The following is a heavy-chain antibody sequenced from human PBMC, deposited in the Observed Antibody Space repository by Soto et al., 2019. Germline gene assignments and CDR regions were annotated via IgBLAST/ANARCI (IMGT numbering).Heavy chain of an antibody. J-gene: IGHJ4*02. CDR2: IYHSGST. Sequence: PSETLSLTCAVSGGSISSGGYSWSWIRQPPGKGLEWIGYIYHSGSTYYNPSLKSRVTISVDTSKNQFSLKLSSVTAADTAVYYCAAGRSNHDYWGQGTLVTVSS. D-gene: IGHD1-26*01. CDR1: GGSISSGGYS. CDR3: AAGRSNHDY. V-gene: IGHV4-30-2*02.